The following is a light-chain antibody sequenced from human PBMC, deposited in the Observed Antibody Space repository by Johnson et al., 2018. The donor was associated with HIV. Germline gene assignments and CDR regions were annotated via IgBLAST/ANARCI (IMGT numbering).Light chain of an antibody. V-gene: IGLV1-51*01. CDR3: GTWDSSLSVTV. CDR1: TSNIGNNY. CDR2: DNN. Sequence: QSVLTQPPSVSAAPGQKVTISCSGSTSNIGNNYVSWYQQLPGTAPKLLIYDNNKRPSGIPDRFSGSKSGTSATLGITGLQTGDEADYYCGTWDSSLSVTVLGKGTTVSV. J-gene: IGLJ1*01.